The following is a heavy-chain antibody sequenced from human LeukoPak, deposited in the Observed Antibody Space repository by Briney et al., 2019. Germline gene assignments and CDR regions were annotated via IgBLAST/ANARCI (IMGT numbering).Heavy chain of an antibody. CDR1: GGTFSSYT. CDR3: ARDEGGEQPFAFDI. D-gene: IGHD3-10*01. Sequence: SVKVSCKASGGTFSSYTISWVRQAPGQGLEWMGRIIPILGIANCAQKFQGRVTITADKSTSTAYMELSSLSSEDTAVYYCARDEGGEQPFAFDIWGQGTMVTVSS. V-gene: IGHV1-69*04. CDR2: IIPILGIA. J-gene: IGHJ3*02.